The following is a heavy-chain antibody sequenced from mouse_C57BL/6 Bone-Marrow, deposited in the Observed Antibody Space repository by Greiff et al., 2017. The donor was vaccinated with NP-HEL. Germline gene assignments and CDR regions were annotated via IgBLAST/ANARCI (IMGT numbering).Heavy chain of an antibody. Sequence: VQLQQSGTELVKPGASVKLSCKASGYTFTSYWMHWVKQRPGQGLEWIGNINPSNGGTNYNEKFKSKATLTVDKSSSTAYMQLSSLTSEDSAVYYCARGGLRRAWFAYWGQGTLVTVSA. CDR3: ARGGLRRAWFAY. CDR2: INPSNGGT. D-gene: IGHD2-4*01. V-gene: IGHV1-53*01. CDR1: GYTFTSYW. J-gene: IGHJ3*01.